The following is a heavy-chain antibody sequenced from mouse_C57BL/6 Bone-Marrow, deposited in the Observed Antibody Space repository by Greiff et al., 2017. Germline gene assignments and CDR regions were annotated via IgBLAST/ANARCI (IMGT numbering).Heavy chain of an antibody. CDR1: GYTFTSYW. D-gene: IGHD1-1*01. J-gene: IGHJ3*01. V-gene: IGHV1-64*01. CDR3: ARGNYGSSIRFAY. Sequence: QVQLKQSGAELVKPGASVKLSCKASGYTFTSYWMHWVKQRPGQGLEWIGMIHPNSGSTNYNEKFKSKATLTVDKSSSTAYMQLSSLTSEDSAVYYCARGNYGSSIRFAYWGQGTLVTVSA. CDR2: IHPNSGST.